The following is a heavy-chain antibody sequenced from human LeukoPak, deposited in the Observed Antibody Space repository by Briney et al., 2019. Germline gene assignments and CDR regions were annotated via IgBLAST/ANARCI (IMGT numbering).Heavy chain of an antibody. CDR1: GFTFSSYA. J-gene: IGHJ4*02. CDR3: AKDPVFGYSSSKYYFDY. Sequence: GGSLRLSCAASGFTFSSYAMSWGRQAPGEGLGWVSGISGSGGSTYYADSVKGRFTISRDNSKNTLYVQMNSLRAEDTAVYYCAKDPVFGYSSSKYYFDYWGQGTLVTVSS. D-gene: IGHD6-13*01. V-gene: IGHV3-23*01. CDR2: ISGSGGST.